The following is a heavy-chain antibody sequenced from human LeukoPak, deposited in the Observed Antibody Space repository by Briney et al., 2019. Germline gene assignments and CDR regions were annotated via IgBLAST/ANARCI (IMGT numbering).Heavy chain of an antibody. Sequence: SQTLSLTCTVSGGPISSGDYYWSWIRQPPGKGLEWVGYINYSGSTYYNPSLKSRVTISVDTSKNQFSLKLSSVTAADTAVYYCARAQGDYGDYRVDYWGQGTLVTVSS. CDR1: GGPISSGDYY. D-gene: IGHD4-17*01. CDR3: ARAQGDYGDYRVDY. J-gene: IGHJ4*02. CDR2: INYSGST. V-gene: IGHV4-30-4*01.